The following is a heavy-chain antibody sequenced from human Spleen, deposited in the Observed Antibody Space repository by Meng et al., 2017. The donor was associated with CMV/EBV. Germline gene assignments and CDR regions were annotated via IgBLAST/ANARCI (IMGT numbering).Heavy chain of an antibody. CDR2: IRYDGSNK. J-gene: IGHJ4*02. Sequence: GESLKISCAASGFTFSSHGMHWVRQAPGKGLEWVAFIRYDGSNKYYADSVKGRFTISRDNTKNTLHLQMNSLRAEDTAVYYCAKQPDYWGQGTLVTVSS. CDR3: AKQPDY. CDR1: GFTFSSHG. V-gene: IGHV3-30*02.